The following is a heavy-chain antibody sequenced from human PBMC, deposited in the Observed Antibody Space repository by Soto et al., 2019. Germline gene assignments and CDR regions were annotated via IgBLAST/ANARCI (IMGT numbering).Heavy chain of an antibody. D-gene: IGHD6-19*01. CDR3: VRIGYSSGWSHFDY. V-gene: IGHV3-33*01. CDR1: GFTFSSYG. J-gene: IGHJ4*02. Sequence: QVQLVESGGGVVQPGRSLRLSCAASGFTFSSYGMHWVRQAPGKGLEWVAVIWSDGSNKNYADSVKGRFTISRDNSMNTLYLQMNSLRAEDTAVYYCVRIGYSSGWSHFDYWGRGTLVTVSP. CDR2: IWSDGSNK.